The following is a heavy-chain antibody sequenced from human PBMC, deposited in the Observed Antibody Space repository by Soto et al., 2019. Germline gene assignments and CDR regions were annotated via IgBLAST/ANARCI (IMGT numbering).Heavy chain of an antibody. CDR3: TKDINMGGVDV. Sequence: PGGSLRLSCAASGFTFSDYYMSWIRQAPGKGLEWVSGIFWDGNRMDYADSVKGRFFISRDNAKNSLYLQMNSLRENDTALYYCTKDINMGGVDVWGQGTTVTVSS. J-gene: IGHJ6*02. D-gene: IGHD3-10*01. V-gene: IGHV3-9*01. CDR1: GFTFSDYY. CDR2: IFWDGNRM.